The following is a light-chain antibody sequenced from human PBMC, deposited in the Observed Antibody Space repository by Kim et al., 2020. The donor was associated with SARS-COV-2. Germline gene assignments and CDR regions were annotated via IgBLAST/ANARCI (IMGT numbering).Light chain of an antibody. V-gene: IGLV3-19*01. CDR3: GSRDTNHNVI. CDR1: SRRSYY. J-gene: IGLJ2*01. Sequence: VALGQTVRITCQGDSRRSYYATWYQQRPGQAPMLVIYGKNNRPSEIPDRFSGSSSGNTASLTITGAQAEDEADYYCGSRDTNHNVIFGGGTNLTVL. CDR2: GKN.